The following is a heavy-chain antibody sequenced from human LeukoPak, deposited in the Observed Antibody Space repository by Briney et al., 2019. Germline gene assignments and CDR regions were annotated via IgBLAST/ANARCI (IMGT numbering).Heavy chain of an antibody. D-gene: IGHD1-26*01. CDR3: ARHEFTGVGTLGVYYYGMDV. CDR2: IYPGDSDT. V-gene: IGHV5-51*01. CDR1: GYTFTSYW. J-gene: IGHJ6*02. Sequence: GESLKTSCKGSGYTFTSYWIDWVRQMPGKGLEWMGIIYPGDSDTRCSPSFQGQVTISADKSISTAYLQWSSLKASDTAMYYCARHEFTGVGTLGVYYYGMDVWGEGTTVTVSS.